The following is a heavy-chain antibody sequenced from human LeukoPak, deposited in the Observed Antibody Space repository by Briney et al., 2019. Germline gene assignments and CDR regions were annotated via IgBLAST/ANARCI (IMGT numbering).Heavy chain of an antibody. CDR2: MNPNSGNT. J-gene: IGHJ6*02. Sequence: GSVTVSCTASGYTFTSYDINWVRQAPGQGVEGMGGMNPNSGNTVYAQKFQGRVTITRNSSIRTAYMELSSLRSEGTAVYYCARLGELGIVVVREYYYYYGMDVWGQGTTVTVSS. V-gene: IGHV1-8*01. D-gene: IGHD3-22*01. CDR1: GYTFTSYD. CDR3: ARLGELGIVVVREYYYYYGMDV.